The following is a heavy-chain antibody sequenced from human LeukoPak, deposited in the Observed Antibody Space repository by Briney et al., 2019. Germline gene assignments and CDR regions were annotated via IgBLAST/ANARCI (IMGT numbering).Heavy chain of an antibody. CDR3: ARGRVLNYYDSSGYYRRGMYYFDH. CDR2: INHSGST. V-gene: IGHV4-34*01. D-gene: IGHD3-22*01. J-gene: IGHJ4*02. CDR1: GGSISYYY. Sequence: SETLSLTCTVSGGSISYYYWSWIRQPAGKGLEWIGEINHSGSTNYNPSLKSRVTISVDTSKNQFSLKLSSVTAADTAVYYCARGRVLNYYDSSGYYRRGMYYFDHWGQGTLVTVSS.